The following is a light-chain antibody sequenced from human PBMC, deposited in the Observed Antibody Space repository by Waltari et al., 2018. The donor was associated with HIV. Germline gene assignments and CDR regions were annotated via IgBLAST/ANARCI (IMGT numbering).Light chain of an antibody. CDR2: GAS. CDR1: QSVTSNY. J-gene: IGKJ1*01. V-gene: IGKV3-20*01. CDR3: QQYTSPSWT. Sequence: EIVLTQSPGTLSLSPGERATLSCRASQSVTSNYLAWYQQKPGKSPRLLIYGASSRATGIPDRFSGSASGTDFTLTIGRLEPEDFAVYYCQQYTSPSWTFGQGTKVEIK.